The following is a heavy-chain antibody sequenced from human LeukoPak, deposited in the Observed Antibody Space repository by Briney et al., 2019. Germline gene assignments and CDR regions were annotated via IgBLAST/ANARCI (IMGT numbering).Heavy chain of an antibody. V-gene: IGHV4-34*01. CDR3: AREVANCTNGVCHRAYPFDY. J-gene: IGHJ4*02. CDR1: GASFSGYY. D-gene: IGHD2-8*01. Sequence: PSETLSLTCAVYGASFSGYYWNWIRQPPGKGLEWIGDINHSGSTNYNPSLKSRVTLSVDTSKNQFSLKLSSVTAADTAVYYCAREVANCTNGVCHRAYPFDYWGQGTLVTVSS. CDR2: INHSGST.